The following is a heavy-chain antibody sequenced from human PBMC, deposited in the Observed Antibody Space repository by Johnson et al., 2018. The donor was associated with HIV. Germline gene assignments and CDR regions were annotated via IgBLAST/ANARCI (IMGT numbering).Heavy chain of an antibody. J-gene: IGHJ3*02. V-gene: IGHV3-20*04. CDR1: GFSFDDYG. Sequence: VQLVESGGSVVRPGGSLRLSCEASGFSFDDYGMAWVRQAPGKGLEWVSAIYSGGSTHYADSVKGRSTISRDNAKNTLYLQVNSLRAEDTAVYYCARDPGYSSFDIWGQGTMVTVSS. CDR2: IYSGGST. D-gene: IGHD6-13*01. CDR3: ARDPGYSSFDI.